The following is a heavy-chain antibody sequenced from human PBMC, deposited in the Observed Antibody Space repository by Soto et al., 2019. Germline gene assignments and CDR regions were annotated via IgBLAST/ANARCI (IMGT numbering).Heavy chain of an antibody. CDR3: ARVVGIVVVPAAGGDYFDY. CDR2: ISAYNGNT. CDR1: GYTFTSYG. D-gene: IGHD2-2*01. J-gene: IGHJ4*02. V-gene: IGHV1-18*01. Sequence: GPVKVSCKASGYTFTSYGISWVRQAPGQGLEWMGWISAYNGNTNYAQKLQGRVTMTTDTSTSTAYMELRSLRSDDTAVYYCARVVGIVVVPAAGGDYFDYWGQGTLVTVSS.